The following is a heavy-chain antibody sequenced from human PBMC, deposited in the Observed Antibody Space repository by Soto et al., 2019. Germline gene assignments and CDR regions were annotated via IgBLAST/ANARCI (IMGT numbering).Heavy chain of an antibody. CDR1: GGSFDITSSY. V-gene: IGHV4-39*01. Sequence: SETLSLTCTVSGGSFDITSSYWAWVRQPPGKGLEWIAYIYYSGSTYYNPSLKSRITISVDTSTNQLSLRLSSVTAADTAVYYCATIPIVGTKPYFFNSWGQGTLVTVSS. CDR3: ATIPIVGTKPYFFNS. CDR2: IYYSGST. J-gene: IGHJ4*02. D-gene: IGHD1-1*01.